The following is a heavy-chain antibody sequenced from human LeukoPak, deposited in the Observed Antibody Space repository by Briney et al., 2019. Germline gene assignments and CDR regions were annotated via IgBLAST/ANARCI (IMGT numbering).Heavy chain of an antibody. CDR1: GGSFSGYY. J-gene: IGHJ5*02. CDR3: ARGEWLRRWFGP. D-gene: IGHD5-12*01. CDR2: INHSGST. Sequence: SETLSLTCAVYGGSFSGYYWSWIRQPPGKGLEWIGEINHSGSTNYNPSLKSRVTISVDTSKNQFSLKLSSVTAADTAVYYCARGEWLRRWFGPWGQGTLVTVSS. V-gene: IGHV4-34*01.